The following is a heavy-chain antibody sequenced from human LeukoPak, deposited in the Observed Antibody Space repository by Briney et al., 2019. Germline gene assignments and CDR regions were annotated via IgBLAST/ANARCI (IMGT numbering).Heavy chain of an antibody. CDR3: AKSAKKGIAVAYDAFDI. CDR1: GFTFSTYA. V-gene: IGHV3-23*01. CDR2: ISGSGGST. J-gene: IGHJ3*02. Sequence: GGSLRLSCAASGFTFSTYAMSWVRQAPGKGLGWVSGISGSGGSTYYADSVKGRFTISRDNSKNTLYLQMNSLRAEDTAVYYCAKSAKKGIAVAYDAFDIWGQGTMVTVSS. D-gene: IGHD6-19*01.